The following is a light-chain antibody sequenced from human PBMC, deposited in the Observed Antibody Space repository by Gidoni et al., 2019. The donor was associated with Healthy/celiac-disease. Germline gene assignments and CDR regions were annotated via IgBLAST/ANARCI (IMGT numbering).Light chain of an antibody. CDR1: QSVSIN. Sequence: SQSVSINLAWYQQKPGQAPRLLIYGASTRATGIPARFSGSGSGTEFTLTISSLQSEDFAVYYCQQYNNWPPWTFGQGTKVEIK. CDR2: GAS. V-gene: IGKV3-15*01. J-gene: IGKJ1*01. CDR3: QQYNNWPPWT.